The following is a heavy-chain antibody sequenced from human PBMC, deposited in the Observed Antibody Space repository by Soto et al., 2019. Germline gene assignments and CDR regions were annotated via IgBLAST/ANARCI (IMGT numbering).Heavy chain of an antibody. J-gene: IGHJ4*02. Sequence: NPSETLSLTCTVSGGSISSSNYYWGWIRQPPGKGLEWIGNIYYSGTTYYNPSLRSRVTISVDTSKNQFSLRLNSVTAADTAVYYCARDGSGWYYFDYWGQGTLVTVSS. CDR1: GGSISSSNYY. CDR3: ARDGSGWYYFDY. D-gene: IGHD6-19*01. CDR2: IYYSGTT. V-gene: IGHV4-39*02.